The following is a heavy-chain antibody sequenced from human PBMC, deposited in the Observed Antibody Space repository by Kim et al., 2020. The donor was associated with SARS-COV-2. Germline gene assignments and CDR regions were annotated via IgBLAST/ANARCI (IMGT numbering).Heavy chain of an antibody. D-gene: IGHD3-10*01. CDR3: AKESGRDYYFDY. CDR1: GYPFTRSS. CDR2: INTNTGKP. V-gene: IGHV7-4-1*02. J-gene: IGHJ4*02. Sequence: ASVKVSCEASGYPFTRSSLLWVRQAPGQGLELMGWINTNTGKPTYAPGFKGRFVFSLDTSVSTAYLQISGLKAEDTAVYFCAKESGRDYYFDYWGQGTLVTVSS.